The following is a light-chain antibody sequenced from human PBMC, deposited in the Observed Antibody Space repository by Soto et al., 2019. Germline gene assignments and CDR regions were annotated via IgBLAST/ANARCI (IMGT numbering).Light chain of an antibody. CDR1: SSDVGGYNY. CDR3: NLLTSSSTVI. Sequence: QSALTQPASVSGSRGQSITISCTGTSSDVGGYNYVSWYQQHPGKAPKLLIYDVTNRPSGVSNRFSGSKSGNTASLTISGLQAEDEADYYCNLLTSSSTVIFGGGTELTVL. J-gene: IGLJ2*01. V-gene: IGLV2-14*03. CDR2: DVT.